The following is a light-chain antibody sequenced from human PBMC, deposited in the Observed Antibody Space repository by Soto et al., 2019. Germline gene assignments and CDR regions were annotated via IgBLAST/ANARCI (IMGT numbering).Light chain of an antibody. CDR2: DAS. CDR3: QQYGSSPPWT. Sequence: EIVLTQSPATLSLSPGERGTLSCRASQSVSSGYLAWYQQKPGQAPRLLIYDASSRATGIPDRFSGSGSGTDFPPTISRLEPEDFAVYYCQQYGSSPPWTFGQGTKVDIK. V-gene: IGKV3-20*01. J-gene: IGKJ1*01. CDR1: QSVSSGY.